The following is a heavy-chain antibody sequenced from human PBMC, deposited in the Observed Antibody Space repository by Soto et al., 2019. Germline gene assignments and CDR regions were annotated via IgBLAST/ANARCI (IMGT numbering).Heavy chain of an antibody. CDR2: MNQDGSQK. Sequence: EVQLVEFGGGLVQPGGSLRLSCAASGFTFSNYWMTWVRQAPGKGLEWVANMNQDGSQKYYVDSVQGRFTISRDNAKNSLYLPMNSLSAEDTAVYYCASGRLDYQLICSFWGQGTLVTVSS. V-gene: IGHV3-7*01. CDR1: GFTFSNYW. J-gene: IGHJ4*02. D-gene: IGHD2-2*01. CDR3: ASGRLDYQLICSF.